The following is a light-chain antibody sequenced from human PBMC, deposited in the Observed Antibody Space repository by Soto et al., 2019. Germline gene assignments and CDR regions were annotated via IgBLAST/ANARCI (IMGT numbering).Light chain of an antibody. J-gene: IGKJ1*01. CDR3: QQYGSSGT. CDR2: GAS. Sequence: EIMMTHSPATLSVSPGERATLSCRASQSVSNNYLAWYQQKPGQAPRLLIYGASNRATGIPDRFSGSGSGTDFTLTISRLEPEDFAVYYCQQYGSSGTFGQGTKVDIK. CDR1: QSVSNNY. V-gene: IGKV3-20*01.